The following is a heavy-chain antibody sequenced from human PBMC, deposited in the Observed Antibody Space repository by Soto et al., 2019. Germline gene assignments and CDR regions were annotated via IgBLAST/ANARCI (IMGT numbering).Heavy chain of an antibody. J-gene: IGHJ6*04. CDR2: IIPIFGTA. CDR1: GGTFSSYA. D-gene: IGHD6-13*01. Sequence: QVQLVQSGAEVKKPGSSVKVSCKASGGTFSSYAISWVRQAPGQGLEWMGGIIPIFGTANYAQKFQGRVTITADKSTITDYMALSSLSSEDTAVYYCGIAAAGFYYYYGMDVWCRGTTLTVFS. CDR3: GIAAAGFYYYYGMDV. V-gene: IGHV1-69*06.